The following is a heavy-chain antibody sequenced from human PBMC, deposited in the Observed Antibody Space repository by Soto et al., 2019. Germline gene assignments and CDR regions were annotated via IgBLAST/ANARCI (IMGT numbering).Heavy chain of an antibody. CDR3: ARENHVDGLDV. Sequence: SETLSLTCTVSGGSISSGDYYLSWIRQPPGKGLEWIGYIYYSGSTYYNPSLKSRVTISVDTSKNQFSLKLSSVTAADTAVYYCARENHVDGLDVWGQGTTVTVSS. J-gene: IGHJ6*02. CDR1: GGSISSGDYY. V-gene: IGHV4-30-4*01. CDR2: IYYSGST.